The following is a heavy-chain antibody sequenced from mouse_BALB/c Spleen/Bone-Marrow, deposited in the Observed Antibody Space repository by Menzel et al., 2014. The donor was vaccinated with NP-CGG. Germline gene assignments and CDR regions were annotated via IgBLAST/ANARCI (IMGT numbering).Heavy chain of an antibody. V-gene: IGHV14-3*02. Sequence: VQLQQSGAELVKPGASAKLSCTASGFNIKDTYMHWVKQRPEQGLEWIGRIDPANGNTKYDPKFQGKATITADTSSNTAYLQLSSLTSEDTAVYYCARGLLQYYYAMDYWGQGTSVTVSS. D-gene: IGHD2-3*01. CDR3: ARGLLQYYYAMDY. CDR2: IDPANGNT. CDR1: GFNIKDTY. J-gene: IGHJ4*01.